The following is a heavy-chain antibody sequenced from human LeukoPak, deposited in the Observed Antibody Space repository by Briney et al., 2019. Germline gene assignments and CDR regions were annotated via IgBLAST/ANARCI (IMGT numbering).Heavy chain of an antibody. CDR1: GGSFSGYY. CDR2: INHSGST. Sequence: PSETLSLTCAVYGGSFSGYYWSWIRQPPGKGLEWIGEINHSGSTNYNPSLKGRVTMSVDTSKNQFSLKLSSVTAADTAVYYCASLNDPLPGWGQGTLVTVSS. D-gene: IGHD1-1*01. CDR3: ASLNDPLPG. J-gene: IGHJ4*02. V-gene: IGHV4-34*01.